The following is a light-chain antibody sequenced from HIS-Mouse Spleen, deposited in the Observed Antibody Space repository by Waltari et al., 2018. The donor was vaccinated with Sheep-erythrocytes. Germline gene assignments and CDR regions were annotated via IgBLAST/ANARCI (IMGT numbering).Light chain of an antibody. V-gene: IGLV2-11*01. CDR2: DVS. CDR3: SSYAGSNNWV. CDR1: SSDVGGYNY. Sequence: QSALTQPRSVSGSPGQSVTISCTGTSSDVGGYNYVSWYQQHPGKAPKLMIYDVSKRPSGVPDRFSSSKSGNTASLTVSGLQAEDEADYYCSSYAGSNNWVFGGGTKLTVL. J-gene: IGLJ3*02.